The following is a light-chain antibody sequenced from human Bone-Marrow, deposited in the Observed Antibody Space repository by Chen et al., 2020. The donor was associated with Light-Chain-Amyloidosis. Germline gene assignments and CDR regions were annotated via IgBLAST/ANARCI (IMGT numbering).Light chain of an antibody. CDR1: SSDIGDNKF. V-gene: IGLV2-14*01. CDR3: FSSTSTSPVL. CDR2: AVH. J-gene: IGLJ2*01. Sequence: QSALTQPASVSGSPGQWITISCTGTSSDIGDNKFVSWYQQRPGRGPKLLIFAVHNRPSGVSDRFSGSKVDNMASLTISGLRAEDEADYYCFSSTSTSPVLFGGGTKLTVL.